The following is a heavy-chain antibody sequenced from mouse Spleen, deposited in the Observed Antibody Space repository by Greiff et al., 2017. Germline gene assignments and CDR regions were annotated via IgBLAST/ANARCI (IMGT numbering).Heavy chain of an antibody. CDR1: GFTFSNNW. CDR3: TVDYDAWFAY. CDR2: IRLKSNNYAT. D-gene: IGHD2-4*01. J-gene: IGHJ3*01. V-gene: IGHV6-3*01. Sequence: EVKVEESGGGLVQPGGSMKLSCVVSGFTFSNNWMNWVRQSPEKGLEWVAQIRLKSNNYATHYAESVKGRFTISRDDSKSSVCLQMNNLRAEDTGIYYCTVDYDAWFAYWGQGTLVTVSA.